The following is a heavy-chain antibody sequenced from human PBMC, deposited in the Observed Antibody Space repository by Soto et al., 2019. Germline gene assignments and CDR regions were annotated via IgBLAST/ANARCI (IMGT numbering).Heavy chain of an antibody. CDR2: IYYSGST. CDR1: GGSISSYY. D-gene: IGHD4-17*01. Sequence: KPSETLSLTCTVSGGSISSYYWSWIRQPPGKGLEWIGYIYYSGSTNYNPSLKSRVTISVDTSKNQFSLKLSSVTAADTAVYYCARVEAYYGDPTSYYFDYWGQGTLVTVSS. CDR3: ARVEAYYGDPTSYYFDY. J-gene: IGHJ4*02. V-gene: IGHV4-59*01.